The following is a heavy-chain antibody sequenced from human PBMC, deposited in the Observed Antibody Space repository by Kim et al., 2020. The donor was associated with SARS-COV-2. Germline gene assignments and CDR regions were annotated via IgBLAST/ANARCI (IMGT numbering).Heavy chain of an antibody. CDR2: IIPIFGTA. J-gene: IGHJ6*02. D-gene: IGHD3-10*01. V-gene: IGHV1-69*13. CDR3: ARGYYGSGSSSVYGMDV. CDR1: GGTFSSYA. Sequence: SVKVSCKASGGTFSSYAISWVRQAPGQGLEWMGGIIPIFGTANYAQKFQGRVTITADESTSTAYMELSSLRSEDTAVYYCARGYYGSGSSSVYGMDVWGQGTTVTVSS.